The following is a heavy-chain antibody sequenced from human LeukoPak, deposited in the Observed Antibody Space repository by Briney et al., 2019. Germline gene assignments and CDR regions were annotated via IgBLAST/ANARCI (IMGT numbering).Heavy chain of an antibody. J-gene: IGHJ4*02. CDR3: AKRGSASPYFDWLILDY. V-gene: IGHV1-46*01. D-gene: IGHD3-9*01. CDR2: INPSGGST. CDR1: GYTFTSYY. Sequence: ASVKVSCKASGYTFTSYYMHWVRQAPGQGLEWMGIINPSGGSTSYAQKFQGRVTMTRDTSTSTVYMELSSLRAEDTAVYYCAKRGSASPYFDWLILDYWGQGTLVTVSS.